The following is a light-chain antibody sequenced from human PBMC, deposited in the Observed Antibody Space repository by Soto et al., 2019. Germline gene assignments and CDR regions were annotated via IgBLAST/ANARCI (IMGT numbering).Light chain of an antibody. CDR1: SSNIGSET. J-gene: IGLJ3*02. CDR3: AAWDDSLNGWV. CDR2: SNN. Sequence: QSLLTQPPSTSGTPGQRVTISCSGSSSNIGSETVNWYQQVPGTAPKLLIYSNNQRPSGVPDRFSVSKSGTSASLAIGGLQSEDEADYYCAAWDDSLNGWVFGGGTKVTVL. V-gene: IGLV1-44*01.